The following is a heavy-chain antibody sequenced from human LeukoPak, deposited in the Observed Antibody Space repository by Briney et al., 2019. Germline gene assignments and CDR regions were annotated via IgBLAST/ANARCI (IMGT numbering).Heavy chain of an antibody. CDR2: ISSSDGST. D-gene: IGHD3-3*01. J-gene: IGHJ4*02. CDR1: GFTFSSYA. Sequence: GGSLRLSCVASGFTFSSYAMNWVRQAPGKGLEWVSAISSSDGSTYCADSVKGRSTISRDNSKNTVYLQMNSLRAEDTAVYYCAKALVLRFLEWLLLPFDYWGQGTLVTVSS. CDR3: AKALVLRFLEWLLLPFDY. V-gene: IGHV3-23*01.